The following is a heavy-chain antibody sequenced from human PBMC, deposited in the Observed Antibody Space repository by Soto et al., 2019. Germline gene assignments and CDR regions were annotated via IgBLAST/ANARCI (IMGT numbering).Heavy chain of an antibody. J-gene: IGHJ4*02. Sequence: QVQLVESGGGVVQPGRSLRLSCAASGFTFSSYGMHWVRQAPGKGLEWVAVIWYDGSNKYYADSVKGRFTISRDNSKNTLYLQMNSLRAEDTAVYYCARDNGRRWGYYDSSGRGYYFDYWGQGTLVTVSS. CDR2: IWYDGSNK. V-gene: IGHV3-33*01. CDR1: GFTFSSYG. CDR3: ARDNGRRWGYYDSSGRGYYFDY. D-gene: IGHD3-22*01.